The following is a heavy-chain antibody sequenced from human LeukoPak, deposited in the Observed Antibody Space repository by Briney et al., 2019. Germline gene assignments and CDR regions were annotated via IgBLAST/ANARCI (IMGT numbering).Heavy chain of an antibody. CDR2: ISWDGGST. J-gene: IGHJ6*03. CDR1: GFTFDDYA. Sequence: GGSLRLSCAASGFTFDDYAMHWVRQAPGKGLEWVSLISWDGGSTYYADSVKGRFTISRDNSKNSLYLQMNSLRAEDTALYYCAKDPGIAGYYMDVWGKGTTVTVSS. V-gene: IGHV3-43D*03. D-gene: IGHD6-13*01. CDR3: AKDPGIAGYYMDV.